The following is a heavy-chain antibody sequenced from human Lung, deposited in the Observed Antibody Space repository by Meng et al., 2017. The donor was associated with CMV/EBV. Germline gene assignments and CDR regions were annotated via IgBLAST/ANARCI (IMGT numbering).Heavy chain of an antibody. CDR2: IIPMFGTV. Sequence: CKASGGGFSRYTFSWVRQAPGQGLDWMGEIIPMFGTVNSAQKFQGRVTITADESTTTAYMDLSSLRSDDTALYFCARGSAVGAMGCDYWGQGTLVTVSS. CDR1: GGGFSRYT. V-gene: IGHV1-69*01. D-gene: IGHD1-26*01. CDR3: ARGSAVGAMGCDY. J-gene: IGHJ4*02.